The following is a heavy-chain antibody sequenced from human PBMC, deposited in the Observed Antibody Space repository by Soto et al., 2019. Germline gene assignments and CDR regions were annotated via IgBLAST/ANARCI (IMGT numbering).Heavy chain of an antibody. Sequence: ASVKVSCKASGYTFTYFYIHWVRLAPGQGLEWLGWINPKNGARSHAQKFQGRVTMTRDTSISTVYMELSSLTSDDRGVHYCARRESSGSFDFWGQGTQVTVSS. D-gene: IGHD3-16*01. CDR3: ARRESSGSFDF. V-gene: IGHV1-2*02. J-gene: IGHJ4*02. CDR2: INPKNGAR. CDR1: GYTFTYFY.